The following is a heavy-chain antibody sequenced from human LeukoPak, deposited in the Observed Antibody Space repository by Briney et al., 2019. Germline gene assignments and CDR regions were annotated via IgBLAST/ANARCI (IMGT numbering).Heavy chain of an antibody. Sequence: SGTLSLTCTVSGGSISSHYWTWTRQSPVKGLEWIGDISNSGSTSYNPSLKSRVTISIDTSKNQFSLKLSSVTAADTAVYYCGRDALVGYFSYYYMDVWGKGTTVTVSS. D-gene: IGHD2-15*01. CDR2: ISNSGST. CDR3: GRDALVGYFSYYYMDV. V-gene: IGHV4-59*11. J-gene: IGHJ6*03. CDR1: GGSISSHY.